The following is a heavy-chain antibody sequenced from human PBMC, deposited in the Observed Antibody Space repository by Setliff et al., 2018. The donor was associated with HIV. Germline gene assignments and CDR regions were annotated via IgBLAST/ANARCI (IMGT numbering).Heavy chain of an antibody. V-gene: IGHV1-69-2*01. D-gene: IGHD3-10*01. CDR1: GYTFTDYY. CDR2: VDPEDGET. CDR3: ATEYYGSGSSFDY. J-gene: IGHJ4*02. Sequence: ASVKVSCKASGYTFTDYYMHWVQQAPGKGLEWMGRVDPEDGETIYAEKFQGRVTITADTSTDTAYMELSSLRAEDTAVYYCATEYYGSGSSFDYWGQGTLVTVSS.